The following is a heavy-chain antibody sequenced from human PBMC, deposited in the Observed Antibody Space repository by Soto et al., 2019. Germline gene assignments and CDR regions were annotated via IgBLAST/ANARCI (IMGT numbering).Heavy chain of an antibody. V-gene: IGHV1-18*04. CDR1: GYTFTSYG. D-gene: IGHD6-19*01. Sequence: QVQLVQSGAEVKKPGASVKVSCKASGYTFTSYGVSWVRQAPGQGLEWMGWISAYNGNTNYAQKLQGRVTMTTDTSTSTAYMELRSLRSDDTAVYYCARDHGWRAVAGTTGPTLDYWGQGTLVTVSS. J-gene: IGHJ4*02. CDR3: ARDHGWRAVAGTTGPTLDY. CDR2: ISAYNGNT.